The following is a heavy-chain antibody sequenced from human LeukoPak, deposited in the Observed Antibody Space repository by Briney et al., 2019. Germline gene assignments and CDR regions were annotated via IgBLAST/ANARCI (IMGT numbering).Heavy chain of an antibody. J-gene: IGHJ6*03. CDR1: GYTFTSYG. CDR2: ISAYNGNT. D-gene: IGHD5-24*01. CDR3: ARMAARRTYYYYYMDV. V-gene: IGHV1-18*01. Sequence: ASVKVSCKPSGYTFTSYGISWVRQAPGQGLEWMGWISAYNGNTNYAQKLQGRVTMTTDTSTSTAYMELRSLRSDDTAVYYCARMAARRTYYYYYMDVWGKGTTVTVSS.